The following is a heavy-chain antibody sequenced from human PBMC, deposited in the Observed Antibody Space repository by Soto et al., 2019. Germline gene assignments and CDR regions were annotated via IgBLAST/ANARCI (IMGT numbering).Heavy chain of an antibody. CDR2: IHSSGTT. CDR1: GTSSSTFY. D-gene: IGHD3-9*01. V-gene: IGHV4-4*07. J-gene: IGHJ6*02. CDR3: ARDSRFDVLTGGYYYYALDV. Sequence: PSETLSLTCTVSGTSSSTFYWTWIRQPAGRGLEGGGRIHSSGTTYYNPSLKSRVTMSVDTSKNQFSLKLSSVTAADTAIYYCARDSRFDVLTGGYYYYALDVWGQGTTVTVSS.